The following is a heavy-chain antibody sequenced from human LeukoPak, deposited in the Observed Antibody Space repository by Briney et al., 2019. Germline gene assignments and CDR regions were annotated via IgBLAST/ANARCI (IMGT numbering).Heavy chain of an antibody. CDR1: GFTFSSAW. V-gene: IGHV3-15*01. CDR2: IKSRTDGGTT. Sequence: GGSLRLSCPGSGFTFSSAWMTWVRQIPGKGLEWVGHIKSRTDGGTTDYAAPVKGRFTISRDASKNTVYLQMNSLKTEDSAVYLCATEFYSNGYNFWGQGTLVSVSS. CDR3: ATEFYSNGYNF. J-gene: IGHJ4*02. D-gene: IGHD5-24*01.